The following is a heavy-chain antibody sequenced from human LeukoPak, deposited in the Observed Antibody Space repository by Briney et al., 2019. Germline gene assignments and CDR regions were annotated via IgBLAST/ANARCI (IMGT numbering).Heavy chain of an antibody. Sequence: ASVKVSCKASGYTFTNYGLSWVRQAPGQGLEWMGWISGYNGNTNYAQKLQGRVSMTTDTSTSTAYMELRSLRSDDTAVYYCARTRNDYGSGIDVFDIWGQGTMVTVSS. CDR3: ARTRNDYGSGIDVFDI. J-gene: IGHJ3*02. V-gene: IGHV1-18*01. CDR2: ISGYNGNT. D-gene: IGHD3-10*01. CDR1: GYTFTNYG.